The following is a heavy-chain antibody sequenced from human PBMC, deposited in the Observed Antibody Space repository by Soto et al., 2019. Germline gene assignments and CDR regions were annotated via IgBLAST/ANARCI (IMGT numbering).Heavy chain of an antibody. CDR2: INAGNGNT. CDR3: ERDGRAEAGTSWFDP. CDR1: GYTFTSHA. D-gene: IGHD6-19*01. Sequence: QVQLVQSGAEAKKPGASVKVSCKASGYTFTSHAMNWVRQAPGQRLEWMGWINAGNGNTKYSQKFQGRVTITTNTSAGTAYMELSSLRAEDTAVYYCERDGRAEAGTSWFDPWGQGTLVTVSS. V-gene: IGHV1-3*01. J-gene: IGHJ5*02.